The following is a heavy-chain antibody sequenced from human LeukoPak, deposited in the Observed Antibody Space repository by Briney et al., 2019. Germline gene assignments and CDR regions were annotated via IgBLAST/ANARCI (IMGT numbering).Heavy chain of an antibody. D-gene: IGHD3-22*01. V-gene: IGHV4-61*02. CDR2: IYTSGST. J-gene: IGHJ3*02. CDR3: ARADTYYYDSSVRGGAFDI. Sequence: PSQTLSLTCTVSGGSISSGSYYWSWIRQPAGKGLEWIGRIYTSGSTNYNPSLKSRVTMSVDTSKNQFSLKLSSVTAADTAVYYCARADTYYYDSSVRGGAFDIWGQGTMVTVSS. CDR1: GGSISSGSYY.